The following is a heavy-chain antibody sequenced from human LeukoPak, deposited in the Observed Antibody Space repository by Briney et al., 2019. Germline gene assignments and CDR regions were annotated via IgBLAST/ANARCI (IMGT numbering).Heavy chain of an antibody. Sequence: PSETLSLTCTVSGGSINSYYWSWIRQPPGKGLEWIGYIYYSGSTNYNPSLKSRVTISIDTSKNQFSLKLSSVTAADTAVYYCARDQRPYYYDSSGYYYDGGGNAFDIWGQGTMVTVSS. CDR2: IYYSGST. J-gene: IGHJ3*02. CDR1: GGSINSYY. CDR3: ARDQRPYYYDSSGYYYDGGGNAFDI. V-gene: IGHV4-59*01. D-gene: IGHD3-22*01.